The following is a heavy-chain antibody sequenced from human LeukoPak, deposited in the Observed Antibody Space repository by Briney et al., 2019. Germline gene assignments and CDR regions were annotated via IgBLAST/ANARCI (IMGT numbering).Heavy chain of an antibody. V-gene: IGHV1-46*01. D-gene: IGHD3-10*01. CDR1: GYTFTSYY. CDR2: INPSGGST. CDR3: ARAGSHYYGSGSYDY. Sequence: ASVKVSCKASGYTFTSYYMHWVRQAPGQGLEWMGIINPSGGSTSYAQKFQGRVTMTRDTSTSTVYMELSSLRSEDTAVYYCARAGSHYYGSGSYDYWGQGTLVTVSS. J-gene: IGHJ4*02.